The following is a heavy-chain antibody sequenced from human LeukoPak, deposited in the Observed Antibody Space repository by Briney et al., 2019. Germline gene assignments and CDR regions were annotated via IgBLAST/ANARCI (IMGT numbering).Heavy chain of an antibody. CDR2: ISGSGGST. CDR1: GFTFSSYT. Sequence: GGSLRLSCAASGFTFSSYTMSWVRQGPGKGLEWVSTISGSGGSTHYADSVKGRFTISRDNSENTLYLQVNSLRAEDTAVYYCAKELSTWDYWGQGTLVTVSS. J-gene: IGHJ4*02. V-gene: IGHV3-23*01. CDR3: AKELSTWDY.